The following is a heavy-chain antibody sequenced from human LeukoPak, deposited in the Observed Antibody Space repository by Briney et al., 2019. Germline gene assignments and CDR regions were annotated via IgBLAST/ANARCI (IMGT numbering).Heavy chain of an antibody. J-gene: IGHJ5*02. Sequence: SQTLSLTCTVSGDSISSGDYYWSWIRQAPGKGLQWIGYIHPSGSTYYSPSLKSRVTISVDRSKNQFSLKLSSVTAADTAVYYCARDDGDYVGWFDPWGQGTLVTVSS. CDR1: GDSISSGDYY. CDR3: ARDDGDYVGWFDP. CDR2: IHPSGST. V-gene: IGHV4-30-2*01. D-gene: IGHD4-17*01.